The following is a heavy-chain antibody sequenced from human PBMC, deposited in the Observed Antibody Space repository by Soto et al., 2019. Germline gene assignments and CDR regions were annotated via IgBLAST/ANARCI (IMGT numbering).Heavy chain of an antibody. J-gene: IGHJ5*02. CDR1: GYRFTNND. Sequence: ASVKVSCKACGYRFTNNDVTWVRQATGQGLEWMGWMNPGSGDTGYAQKFQGRVTMTRDISIATAYMELSSLRSDDTAIYYCARMATLGSLNWFDPWGQGTLVTVSS. CDR2: MNPGSGDT. V-gene: IGHV1-8*01. D-gene: IGHD3-10*01. CDR3: ARMATLGSLNWFDP.